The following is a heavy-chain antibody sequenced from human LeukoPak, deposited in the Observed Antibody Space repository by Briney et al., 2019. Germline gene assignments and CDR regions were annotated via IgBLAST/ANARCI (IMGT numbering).Heavy chain of an antibody. D-gene: IGHD5-18*01. CDR3: ARDPWTQHPAGWFDP. Sequence: GASVKVSCKASGYTFTSYGISWVRQAPGQGLEWMGWISAYNGNTNYAQKVQGRVTMTTDTSTSTAYMELRSLRSDDTAVYYCARDPWTQHPAGWFDPWGQGTLVTVSS. V-gene: IGHV1-18*01. CDR1: GYTFTSYG. J-gene: IGHJ5*02. CDR2: ISAYNGNT.